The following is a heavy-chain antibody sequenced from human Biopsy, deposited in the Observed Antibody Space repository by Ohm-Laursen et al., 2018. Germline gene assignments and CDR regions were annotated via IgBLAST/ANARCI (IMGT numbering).Heavy chain of an antibody. J-gene: IGHJ5*02. V-gene: IGHV4-34*01. CDR1: GGTYSGHY. CDR2: VHHDGRA. D-gene: IGHD2-2*01. CDR3: ARFIVPSLHCSNGVCPIRWFDP. Sequence: GTLSLTCAVYGGTYSGHYWSWIRQPPGKGLEWIGEVHHDGRANYNPSLKSRVTISGDMSKKQFSLKLSGVTAADTAVYYCARFIVPSLHCSNGVCPIRWFDPWGQGTLVTVFS.